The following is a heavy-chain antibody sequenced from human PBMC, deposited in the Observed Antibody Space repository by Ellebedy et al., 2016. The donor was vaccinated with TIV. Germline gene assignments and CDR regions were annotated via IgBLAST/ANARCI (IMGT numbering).Heavy chain of an antibody. J-gene: IGHJ4*02. CDR1: GYSFTRYW. Sequence: GESLKISCKGSGYSFTRYWIAWVRQMPGKGLEWMGRIDPSDSYTNYSPSFQGQVTISADKSSSTAYLQWSSLKASDTAMYYCVRRTGVAVGATPFDYWGQGTLVTVSS. D-gene: IGHD1-26*01. CDR3: VRRTGVAVGATPFDY. CDR2: IDPSDSYT. V-gene: IGHV5-10-1*04.